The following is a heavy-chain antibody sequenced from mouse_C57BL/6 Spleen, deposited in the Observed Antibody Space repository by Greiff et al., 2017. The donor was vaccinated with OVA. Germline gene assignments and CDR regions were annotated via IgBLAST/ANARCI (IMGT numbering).Heavy chain of an antibody. CDR3: ARYPNYGSSFDY. V-gene: IGHV1-50*01. CDR2: IDPSDSYT. J-gene: IGHJ2*01. D-gene: IGHD1-1*01. Sequence: VQLQQPGAELVKPGASVKLSCKASGYTFTSYWMQWVKQRPGQGLEWIGEIDPSDSYTNYNQKFKGKATLTVDTSSSTAYMQLSSLTSEDSAVYYCARYPNYGSSFDYWGQGTTLTVSS. CDR1: GYTFTSYW.